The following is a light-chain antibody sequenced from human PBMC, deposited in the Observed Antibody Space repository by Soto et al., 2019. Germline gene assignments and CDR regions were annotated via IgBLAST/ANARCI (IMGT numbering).Light chain of an antibody. CDR3: QQYNSYPRT. CDR1: ESISGW. CDR2: KAS. J-gene: IGKJ1*01. Sequence: DIQMTQSPSPLSASVGDRVTITCRASESISGWLAWYQQKPGKAPKLVIFKASTLESGVPSRFSGSGSGTEFTLSISSLQPDDFATYYCQQYNSYPRTFGQGTKVEIK. V-gene: IGKV1-5*03.